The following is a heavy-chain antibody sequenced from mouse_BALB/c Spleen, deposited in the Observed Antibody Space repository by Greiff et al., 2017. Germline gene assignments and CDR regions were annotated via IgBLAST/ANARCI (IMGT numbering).Heavy chain of an antibody. D-gene: IGHD1-1*01. Sequence: EVMLVESGAELVRPGALVKLSCKASGFNIKDYYMHWVKQRPEQGLEWIGWIDPENGNTIYDPKFQGKASITADTSSNTAYLQLSSLTSEDTAVYYCARVPSTVVAWYFDVWGAGTTVTVSS. CDR1: GFNIKDYY. J-gene: IGHJ1*01. V-gene: IGHV14-1*02. CDR3: ARVPSTVVAWYFDV. CDR2: IDPENGNT.